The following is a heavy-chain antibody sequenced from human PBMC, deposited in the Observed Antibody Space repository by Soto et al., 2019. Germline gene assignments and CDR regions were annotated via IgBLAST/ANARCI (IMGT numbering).Heavy chain of an antibody. J-gene: IGHJ6*02. CDR3: ARDKGGELLKGSGIDV. V-gene: IGHV4-31*03. CDR2: IYRSGST. Sequence: QVQLQESGPGLVKPSQTLSLTCIVSGGSITSHDHYWSWIRHLPGKGLEWIGHIYRSGSTSYNPSLKSRLASAMDTAQKQFSRSLSSGTAADTAVYCGARDKGGELLKGSGIDVWGQGTTVTVSS. CDR1: GGSITSHDHY. D-gene: IGHD1-26*01.